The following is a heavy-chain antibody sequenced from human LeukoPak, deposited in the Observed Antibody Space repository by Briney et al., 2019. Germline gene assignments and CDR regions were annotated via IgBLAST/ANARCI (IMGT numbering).Heavy chain of an antibody. V-gene: IGHV3-11*04. CDR2: ISSSGSTI. D-gene: IGHD6-13*01. Sequence: PGGSLSLSGAASGFTFSDYYMSWIRQAPGKGLEWVSYISSSGSTIYYEDSVKGRFTISRDNTKNSLYLQMNSLRAEDTAVYYCAREESIAAAGIFDYWGQGTLVTVSS. CDR1: GFTFSDYY. J-gene: IGHJ4*02. CDR3: AREESIAAAGIFDY.